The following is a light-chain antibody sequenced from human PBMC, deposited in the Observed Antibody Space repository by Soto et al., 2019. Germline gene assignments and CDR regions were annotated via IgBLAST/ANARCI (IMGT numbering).Light chain of an antibody. Sequence: EIVMTQSPATLSVSPGERATLSCRASQSVSSNLAWYQQKPGQAPRLLIYGASTRATGIPARFSGSGSGTEFTLTISRLEPEDFAVYYCQQYDSSPKTFGQGTRWIS. CDR2: GAS. V-gene: IGKV3-15*01. J-gene: IGKJ1*01. CDR1: QSVSSN. CDR3: QQYDSSPKT.